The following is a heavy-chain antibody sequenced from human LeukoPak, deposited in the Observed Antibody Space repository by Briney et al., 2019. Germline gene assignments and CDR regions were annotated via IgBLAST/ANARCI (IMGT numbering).Heavy chain of an antibody. D-gene: IGHD5-12*01. CDR1: GYTFATYG. V-gene: IGHV1-18*01. CDR2: ISAYNGNT. Sequence: ASVKVSCKASGYTFATYGINWVRQAPGQGLEWMGWISAYNGNTNSAQTLRGRATMTTDTSTSSAYMEPSSLSSDDTADYYGARDDALVPTGYFDYWGQGTLVTVSS. J-gene: IGHJ4*02. CDR3: ARDDALVPTGYFDY.